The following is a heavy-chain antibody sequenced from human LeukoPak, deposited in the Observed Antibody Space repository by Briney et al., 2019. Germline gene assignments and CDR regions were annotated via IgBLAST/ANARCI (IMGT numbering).Heavy chain of an antibody. J-gene: IGHJ4*02. CDR2: IYTSGST. CDR3: ARDRHPYIYFDY. D-gene: IGHD2-2*02. CDR1: GRSISSYY. V-gene: IGHV4-4*07. Sequence: HPSETLSLTCTVSGRSISSYYWSWIRQPAGKGLEWIGRIYTSGSTNYNPSLKSRVTMSVDTSKNQFSLKLSSVTAADTAVYYCARDRHPYIYFDYWGQGTLVTVSS.